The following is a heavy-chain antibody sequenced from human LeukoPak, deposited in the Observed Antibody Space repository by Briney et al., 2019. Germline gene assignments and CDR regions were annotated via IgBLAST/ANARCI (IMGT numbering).Heavy chain of an antibody. D-gene: IGHD2-21*02. CDR1: GGSISSGDYY. V-gene: IGHV4-30-4*01. J-gene: IGHJ4*02. Sequence: PSETLSLTCTVSGGSISSGDYYWSWIRQPPGKGLEWIGFISYTGSTYYNPSLKSRVTISVDTSKNQFSLKLSSVTAADTAVYYCARGLTGIYYWGQGTLVTVSS. CDR3: ARGLTGIYY. CDR2: ISYTGST.